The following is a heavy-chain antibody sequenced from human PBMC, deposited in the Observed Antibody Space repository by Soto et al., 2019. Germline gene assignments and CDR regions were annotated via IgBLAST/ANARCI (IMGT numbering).Heavy chain of an antibody. V-gene: IGHV1-69*01. J-gene: IGHJ5*02. D-gene: IGHD3-22*01. Sequence: QVQLVQSGAEVKKPGSSVKVSCKASGGTFSSYAISWVRQAPGQGLEWMGGIIPIFGTANYAQKFQGRVTITADESTSTAYMELSSQRSEDTAVYYCARDHYDSSGYYGWFDPWGQGTLVTVSS. CDR1: GGTFSSYA. CDR3: ARDHYDSSGYYGWFDP. CDR2: IIPIFGTA.